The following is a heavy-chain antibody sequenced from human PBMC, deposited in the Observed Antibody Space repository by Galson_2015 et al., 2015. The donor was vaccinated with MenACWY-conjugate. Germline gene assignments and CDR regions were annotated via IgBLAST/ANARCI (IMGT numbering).Heavy chain of an antibody. V-gene: IGHV5-51*01. D-gene: IGHD2-15*01. Sequence: QSGAEVKKPGESLKISCKGSGFSFTTSWIGWVRQKPGEGLEWMGIIYPGDSETKYSPSLQGQVTISADKSISTAYLEWSSLKASDTAMYYCATLGKYLESSGVVGGYYFDFWGQGTLLTVSS. CDR1: GFSFTTSW. J-gene: IGHJ4*02. CDR3: ATLGKYLESSGVVGGYYFDF. CDR2: IYPGDSET.